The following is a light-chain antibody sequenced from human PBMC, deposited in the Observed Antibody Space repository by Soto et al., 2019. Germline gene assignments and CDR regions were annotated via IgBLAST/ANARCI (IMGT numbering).Light chain of an antibody. CDR3: QHYGNTPLT. CDR1: RSISSC. CDR2: DAS. J-gene: IGKJ5*01. Sequence: IVIRQSPTTLSVSPGERATLSCMASRSISSCLAWYQQKPGQAPRLLIYDASTRATGIPDRFSGSVSGTDFTLTISRLEPEDFAVYYCQHYGNTPLTFGQGTRLEIK. V-gene: IGKV3-20*01.